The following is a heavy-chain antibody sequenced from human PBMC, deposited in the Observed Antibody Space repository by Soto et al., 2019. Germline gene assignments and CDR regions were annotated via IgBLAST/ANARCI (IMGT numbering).Heavy chain of an antibody. CDR3: VRDYYDTSGYPNTFDM. Sequence: GSLRLSCAASGFTLSRHTTNWVRQAPGKGLEWVSFIGSRTSDIYYADSVKGRFTISRDNAKNSLYLDLTRLRAEDTAVYFCVRDYYDTSGYPNTFDMWGQGTMVTVSS. J-gene: IGHJ3*02. CDR1: GFTLSRHT. V-gene: IGHV3-21*01. D-gene: IGHD3-22*01. CDR2: IGSRTSDI.